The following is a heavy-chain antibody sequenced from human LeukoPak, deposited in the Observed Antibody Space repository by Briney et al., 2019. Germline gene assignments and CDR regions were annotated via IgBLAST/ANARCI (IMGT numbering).Heavy chain of an antibody. Sequence: QPGGSLRLSCAASGFTFSSYGMHWVRQAPGKGLEWVAFIRYDGSNKYYADSVKGRFTISRDNSKNTVYLQMNSLRAEDTAVYYCARDLEGVFDFWGQGTLVTVSS. CDR2: IRYDGSNK. CDR1: GFTFSSYG. D-gene: IGHD1-1*01. V-gene: IGHV3-30*02. J-gene: IGHJ4*02. CDR3: ARDLEGVFDF.